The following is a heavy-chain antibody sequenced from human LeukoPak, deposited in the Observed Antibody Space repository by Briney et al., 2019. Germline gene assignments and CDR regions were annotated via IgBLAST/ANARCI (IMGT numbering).Heavy chain of an antibody. J-gene: IGHJ2*01. CDR1: GASMISNNW. CDR2: IYHSGSP. CDR3: ARDFSL. Sequence: SGTLSLTCAVSGASMISNNWWNWFRQSPGKGLEWIGEIYHSGSPNYNPSLKGRVTISVDKSKNEYSLILTSVTAADTAVYFCARDFSLWGRGTLVTVSS. V-gene: IGHV4-4*02.